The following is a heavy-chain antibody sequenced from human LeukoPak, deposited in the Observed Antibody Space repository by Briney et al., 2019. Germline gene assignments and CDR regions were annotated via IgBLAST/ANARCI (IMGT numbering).Heavy chain of an antibody. CDR3: ARAGYSYGYYYFDY. CDR1: GGSISSSSYY. V-gene: IGHV4-39*07. CDR2: IYTSGST. D-gene: IGHD5-18*01. Sequence: SETLSLTCTVSGGSISSSSYYWGWIRQPPGKGLEWIGRIYTSGSTNYNPSLKSRVTMSVDTSKNQFSLKLSSVTAADTAVYYCARAGYSYGYYYFDYWGQGTLVTVSS. J-gene: IGHJ4*02.